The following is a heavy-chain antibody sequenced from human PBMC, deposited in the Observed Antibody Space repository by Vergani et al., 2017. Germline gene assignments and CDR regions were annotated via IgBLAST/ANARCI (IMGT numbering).Heavy chain of an antibody. CDR3: AREGWELQGGFDY. Sequence: QVQLQESGPGLVKPSETLSLTCTVSGGSISSYYWSWIRQPAGKGLEWIGYIYYSGSTNYNPSLKSRVTISVDTSKNQFSLKLSSVTAADTAVYYCAREGWELQGGFDYWGQGTLVTVSS. D-gene: IGHD1-26*01. CDR2: IYYSGST. V-gene: IGHV4-59*01. J-gene: IGHJ4*02. CDR1: GGSISSYY.